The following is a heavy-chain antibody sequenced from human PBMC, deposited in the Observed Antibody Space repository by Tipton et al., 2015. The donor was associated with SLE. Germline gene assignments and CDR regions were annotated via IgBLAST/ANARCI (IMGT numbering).Heavy chain of an antibody. CDR1: GVSITSGHW. CDR2: IYQTGST. J-gene: IGHJ4*01. D-gene: IGHD5-18*01. CDR3: ARDGLRRPYGYGAFDY. V-gene: IGHV4-4*02. Sequence: GLVKPSGTLSLTCDISGVSITSGHWWSWVRQFPGRGLEWIGEIYQTGSTNYNPSVKSRLSLSIDKTKNQFSLRLTSVSAADTAVYFCARDGLRRPYGYGAFDYWGHGTLVTVSS.